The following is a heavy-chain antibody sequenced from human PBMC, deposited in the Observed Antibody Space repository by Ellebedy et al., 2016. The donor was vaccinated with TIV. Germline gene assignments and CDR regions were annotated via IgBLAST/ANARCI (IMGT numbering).Heavy chain of an antibody. D-gene: IGHD3-9*01. CDR3: ARQSDYDILTGYPSYYFDY. J-gene: IGHJ4*02. CDR1: GFTFSSYG. V-gene: IGHV3-33*08. CDR2: ISYDGRNK. Sequence: GESLKISXAASGFTFSSYGMHWVRQAPGTGLEWVAVISYDGRNKYYADSVKGRFTISRDNAKNSLYLQMNSLRAEDTAVYYCARQSDYDILTGYPSYYFDYWGQGTLVTVSS.